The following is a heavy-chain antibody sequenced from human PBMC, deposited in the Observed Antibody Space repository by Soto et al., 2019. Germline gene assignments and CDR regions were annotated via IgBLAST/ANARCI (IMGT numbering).Heavy chain of an antibody. CDR2: IYYSGST. D-gene: IGHD6-6*01. Sequence: SETLSLTYFVSGGSISSSSDYWGWIRQPPGKGLEWIGSIYYSGSTYYNPSLKSRVTISVDTSKNQFSLKLSSVTAADTAVYYCAREASSSPPYYFDYWGQGTLVTVSS. CDR3: AREASSSPPYYFDY. CDR1: GGSISSSSDY. J-gene: IGHJ4*02. V-gene: IGHV4-39*02.